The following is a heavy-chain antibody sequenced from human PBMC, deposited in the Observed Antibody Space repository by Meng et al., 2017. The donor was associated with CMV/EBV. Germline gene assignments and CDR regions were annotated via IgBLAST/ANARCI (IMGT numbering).Heavy chain of an antibody. CDR3: ARVWDSGWDY. CDR2: INHSGST. J-gene: IGHJ4*02. V-gene: IGHV4-34*01. D-gene: IGHD3-22*01. CDR1: GGSFSGYD. Sequence: QVQPTQWGAGLVKSSEALSLPCAVHGGSFSGYDWSWIRQPPGKGLGWIGEINHSGSTNYNPSLKSRVTISVDTSKNQFSLKLSSVTAADTAVYYCARVWDSGWDYWGQGTLVTVSS.